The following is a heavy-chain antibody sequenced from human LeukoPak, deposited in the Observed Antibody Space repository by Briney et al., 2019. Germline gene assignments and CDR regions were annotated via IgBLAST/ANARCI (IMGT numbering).Heavy chain of an antibody. J-gene: IGHJ4*02. CDR1: GFTFSSYA. Sequence: TGGSLRLSCAASGFTFSSYAMSWVRRAPGKGLEWVSAISESGTNTYYTDSVRGRFTISRDNSKNTLYLHMNSLRAEDTAVYYCAINIVVVPAAMRGGDYWGQGTLVTVSS. D-gene: IGHD2-2*01. CDR3: AINIVVVPAAMRGGDY. V-gene: IGHV3-23*01. CDR2: ISESGTNT.